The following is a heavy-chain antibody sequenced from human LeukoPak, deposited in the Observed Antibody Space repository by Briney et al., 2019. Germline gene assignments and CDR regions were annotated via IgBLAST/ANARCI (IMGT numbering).Heavy chain of an antibody. CDR2: IYYSGST. Sequence: SETLSLTCTVSGGSISSSSYYWGWIRQPPGKGLEWIGSIYYSGSTYYNPSLKSRVTISVDTSKNQFSLKLSSVTAADTAVYYCARHFVITHFDYWGQGTLVTVSS. CDR3: ARHFVITHFDY. D-gene: IGHD3-22*01. J-gene: IGHJ4*02. V-gene: IGHV4-39*01. CDR1: GGSISSSSYY.